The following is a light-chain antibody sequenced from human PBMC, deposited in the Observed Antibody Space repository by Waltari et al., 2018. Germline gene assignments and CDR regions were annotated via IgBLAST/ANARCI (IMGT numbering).Light chain of an antibody. CDR1: QRVRSR. J-gene: IGKJ3*01. Sequence: EMVMTQSPATLSVSLGERATLPGRASQRVRSRLAGYQQKPGQAPRLLVYDASTRATGVPARFSGSGSGTDFILTISGMQSEDFAVYYCQQYHNWPPGFGPGTKVDIK. CDR2: DAS. V-gene: IGKV3-15*01. CDR3: QQYHNWPPG.